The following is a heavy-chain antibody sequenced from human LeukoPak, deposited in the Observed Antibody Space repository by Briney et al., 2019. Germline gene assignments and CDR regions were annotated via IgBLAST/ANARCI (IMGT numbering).Heavy chain of an antibody. J-gene: IGHJ4*02. Sequence: PGGSLRLSCAPSGFSFSNYAMSWVRQAPGRGLEWVSAISESGSSTYHADSVKGRFTISRENSRSTLYLQMNSLRAEDTAVYYCARESTWQVLDCWGQGTLVTVSS. CDR3: ARESTWQVLDC. D-gene: IGHD4/OR15-4a*01. CDR1: GFSFSNYA. V-gene: IGHV3-23*01. CDR2: ISESGSST.